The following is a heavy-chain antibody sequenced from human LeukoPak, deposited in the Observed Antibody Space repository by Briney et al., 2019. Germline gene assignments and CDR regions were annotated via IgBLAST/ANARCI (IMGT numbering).Heavy chain of an antibody. Sequence: PGGSLRLSCAASGFTFNSHSMNWVRQAPGKGLEWVSSISTSSSYIYYADSVKGRFTISRDNAKNSLYLQMNSLRAEDTAVYYCAVSGYYYGSGSYTPSWGQGTLVTVSS. D-gene: IGHD3-10*01. J-gene: IGHJ4*02. CDR1: GFTFNSHS. V-gene: IGHV3-21*01. CDR2: ISTSSSYI. CDR3: AVSGYYYGSGSYTPS.